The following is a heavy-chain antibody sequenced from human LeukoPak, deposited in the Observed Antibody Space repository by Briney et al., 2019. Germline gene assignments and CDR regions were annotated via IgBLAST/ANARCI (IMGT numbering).Heavy chain of an antibody. D-gene: IGHD6-19*01. Sequence: SETLSLTCAVYGGSFSGYYWSWIRQPPGKGLEWIGEINHSGSTNYNLSLKSRITISVETSKNQFSLQLSSVTAADTAVYYCASQRKAVWLVRGLFDYWGQGTLVTVSS. CDR3: ASQRKAVWLVRGLFDY. V-gene: IGHV4-34*01. CDR1: GGSFSGYY. J-gene: IGHJ4*02. CDR2: INHSGST.